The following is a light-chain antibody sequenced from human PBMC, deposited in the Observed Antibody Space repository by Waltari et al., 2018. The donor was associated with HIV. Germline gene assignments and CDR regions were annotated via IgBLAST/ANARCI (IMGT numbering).Light chain of an antibody. V-gene: IGLV2-23*02. Sequence: QSALTQPASVPGPPAQSITLSCPGTSRDVGSYNLVSWYQQHPGKAPKLMIYEVSNRPSGVSNRFSGSKSGNMASLTISGLQAEDEADYYCCSYAGSSTWVFGGGTKLTVL. J-gene: IGLJ3*02. CDR3: CSYAGSSTWV. CDR2: EVS. CDR1: SRDVGSYNL.